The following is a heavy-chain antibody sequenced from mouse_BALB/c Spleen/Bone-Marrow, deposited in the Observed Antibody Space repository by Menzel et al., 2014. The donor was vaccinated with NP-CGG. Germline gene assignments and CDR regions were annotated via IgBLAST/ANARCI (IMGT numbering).Heavy chain of an antibody. CDR1: GFDFSRYW. CDR2: INPDSSTI. D-gene: IGHD2-1*01. J-gene: IGHJ3*01. Sequence: EVHLVESGGGLVQPGGSLKLSCAASGFDFSRYWMSWVRQAPGKGLEWIGEINPDSSTINYTPSLKDKFIISRDNAKNTLYLQMSKVGSEDTALYYCGRLGNYGWFAYWGQGTLVTVSA. V-gene: IGHV4-1*02. CDR3: GRLGNYGWFAY.